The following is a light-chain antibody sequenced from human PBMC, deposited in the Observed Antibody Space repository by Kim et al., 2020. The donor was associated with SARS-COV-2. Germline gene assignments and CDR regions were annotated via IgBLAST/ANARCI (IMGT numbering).Light chain of an antibody. V-gene: IGLV1-44*01. J-gene: IGLJ2*01. Sequence: QSALTQPPSASGTPGQRVTISCSGSNSNIGTNTVNWYRHLPGTAPQLLIHSNDQRPSGVPDRFSGSKSGASASLAISVLQSEDEADYFCAGWDDNLNGPLFGGGTKLTVL. CDR2: SND. CDR3: AGWDDNLNGPL. CDR1: NSNIGTNT.